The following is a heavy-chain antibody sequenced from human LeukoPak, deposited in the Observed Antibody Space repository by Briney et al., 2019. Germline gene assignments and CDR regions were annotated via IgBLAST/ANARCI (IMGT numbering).Heavy chain of an antibody. CDR2: IYYSGST. Sequence: SETLSLTCTDSGGSISSYYWSWIRQPPGKGLEWIGYIYYSGSTNYNPSLKSRVTISVDTSKNQFSLKLSSVTAADTAVYYCAREWGGGYNDYWGQGTLVTVSS. J-gene: IGHJ4*02. CDR3: AREWGGGYNDY. V-gene: IGHV4-59*01. CDR1: GGSISSYY. D-gene: IGHD5-24*01.